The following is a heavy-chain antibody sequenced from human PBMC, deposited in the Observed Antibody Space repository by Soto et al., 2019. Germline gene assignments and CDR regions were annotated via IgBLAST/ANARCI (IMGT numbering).Heavy chain of an antibody. Sequence: QVQLVQSGAEVKKPGSSVKVSCKASGGTFSSYAISWVRQAPGQGLEWIGGIIPIFGTANYAQKSQGRVTITADESTRTAYMELSSLRSEDTAVYCCARDLKGNGAWEGGYWGQGTLVTVSS. D-gene: IGHD1-26*01. CDR2: IIPIFGTA. V-gene: IGHV1-69*12. CDR3: ARDLKGNGAWEGGY. J-gene: IGHJ4*02. CDR1: GGTFSSYA.